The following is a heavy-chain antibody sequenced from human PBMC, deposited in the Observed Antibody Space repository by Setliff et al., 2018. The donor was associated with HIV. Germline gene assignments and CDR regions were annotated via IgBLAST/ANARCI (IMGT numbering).Heavy chain of an antibody. V-gene: IGHV1-2*02. J-gene: IGHJ6*03. CDR1: GGTFSSYA. CDR3: ARDLAYCSGGSCYRPFIYYFYYMDV. CDR2: IIPNSSDT. D-gene: IGHD2-15*01. Sequence: ASVKVSCKASGGTFSSYAISWVRQAPGQGLEWMGGIIPNSSDTNYAQKFQGRVTMTRDTSISTAYMDLSRLTSDDTAIYYCARDLAYCSGGSCYRPFIYYFYYMDVWGKGATVTVSS.